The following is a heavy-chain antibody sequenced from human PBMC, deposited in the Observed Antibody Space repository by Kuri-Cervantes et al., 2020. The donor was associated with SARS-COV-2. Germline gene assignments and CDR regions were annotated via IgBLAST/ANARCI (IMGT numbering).Heavy chain of an antibody. Sequence: SETLSLTCTVSGGSISSSSYYWGWIRQPPGKGLEWIGGIYYSGSTYYNPSLKSRVTISVDTSKNQFFLKLSSVTAADTAVYYCARVGYDYFPNFDYWGQGTRVTVSS. CDR1: GGSISSSSYY. CDR2: IYYSGST. D-gene: IGHD5-12*01. CDR3: ARVGYDYFPNFDY. V-gene: IGHV4-39*01. J-gene: IGHJ4*02.